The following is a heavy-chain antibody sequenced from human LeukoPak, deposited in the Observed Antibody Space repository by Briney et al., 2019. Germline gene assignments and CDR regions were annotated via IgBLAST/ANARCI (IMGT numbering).Heavy chain of an antibody. CDR2: INHSGST. J-gene: IGHJ2*01. CDR3: ARLKLGAYFDL. CDR1: GGSFSGYY. V-gene: IGHV4-34*01. Sequence: ASETLSLTCAVYGGSFSGYYWSWIRQPPGKGLEWIGEINHSGSTNYNPSLKSRVSISVDTSKNQCSLKLTSVSAADTAVYYCARLKLGAYFDLWGRGTLVTVSS. D-gene: IGHD3-16*01.